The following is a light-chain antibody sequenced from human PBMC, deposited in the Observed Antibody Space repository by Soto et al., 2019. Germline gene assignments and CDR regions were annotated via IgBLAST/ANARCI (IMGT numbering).Light chain of an antibody. CDR2: AVS. CDR1: SSDVDGYKY. J-gene: IGLJ3*02. V-gene: IGLV2-14*01. CDR3: SSYTSRSTFWV. Sequence: QSALTQPASMSGSPGQSITISCTGTSSDVDGYKYVSWYQQHPGKAPKLMIYAVSNRPSGVSNRFSGSKSGDTASLTISGLQAEDEADYYCSSYTSRSTFWVFGGGTKLTVL.